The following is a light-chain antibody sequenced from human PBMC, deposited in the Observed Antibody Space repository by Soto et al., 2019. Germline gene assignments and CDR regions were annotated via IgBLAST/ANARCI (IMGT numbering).Light chain of an antibody. CDR3: QHYNSYSEA. J-gene: IGKJ1*01. Sequence: DIQMTHSPSTLSASVGDRVTIAFRSSQSFSSWLAWYQQKPGKAPKLLIYKASTLKSGVPSRFSGSGSGTEFTLTISSLQPDDFATYYCQHYNSYSEAFGQGTKVDI. CDR1: QSFSSW. CDR2: KAS. V-gene: IGKV1-5*03.